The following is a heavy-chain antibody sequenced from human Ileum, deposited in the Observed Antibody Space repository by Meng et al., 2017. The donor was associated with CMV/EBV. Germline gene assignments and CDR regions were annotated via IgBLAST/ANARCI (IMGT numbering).Heavy chain of an antibody. J-gene: IGHJ5*02. Sequence: CADSGFTFGNYGITWVRQAPGKGLDWVSLISATGDRTYYADSVKGRFTISRDNSKNTLYLQMNNLRVEDTAVYYCAKKAVVTKSWFDPWGQGTLVTVSS. V-gene: IGHV3-23*01. CDR1: GFTFGNYG. D-gene: IGHD4-17*01. CDR2: ISATGDRT. CDR3: AKKAVVTKSWFDP.